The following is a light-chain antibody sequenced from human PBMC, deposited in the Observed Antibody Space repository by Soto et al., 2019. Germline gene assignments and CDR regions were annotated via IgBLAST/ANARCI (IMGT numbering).Light chain of an antibody. CDR1: SSNIGSNT. Sequence: QAVVTQPPSASGTPGQRVTISCSGSSSNIGSNTVNWYQQLPGTAPKLLIYSNNQRPSGVPDRFSGSKSGTSASLAISGLQAEDEADYYCQSYDSSLSVRVVFGGGTKLTVL. V-gene: IGLV1-44*01. CDR3: QSYDSSLSVRVV. CDR2: SNN. J-gene: IGLJ2*01.